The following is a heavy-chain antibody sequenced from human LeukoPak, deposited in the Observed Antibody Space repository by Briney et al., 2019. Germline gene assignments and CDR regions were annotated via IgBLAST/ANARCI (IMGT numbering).Heavy chain of an antibody. CDR3: ARGGVAATYPWYYYYGMDV. V-gene: IGHV4-59*01. Sequence: PSETLSLTCTVSGGSISSYYWSWIRQPPGKGLEWIGYIYYSGSTNYNPSLKSRVTISVDTSKNQFSLKLSSVTAVDTAVYYCARGGVAATYPWYYYYGMDVWGQGTTVTVSS. CDR2: IYYSGST. D-gene: IGHD2-15*01. J-gene: IGHJ6*02. CDR1: GGSISSYY.